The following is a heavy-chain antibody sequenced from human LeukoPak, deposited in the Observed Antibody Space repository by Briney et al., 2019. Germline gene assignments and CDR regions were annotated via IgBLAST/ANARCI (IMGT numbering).Heavy chain of an antibody. V-gene: IGHV4-38-2*01. CDR2: IYHDETT. CDR3: ANADTEDFFDS. Sequence: SETLSLTCAVSGSSLSSDYYWGWVRQPPGKGLEWVGSIYHDETTYYNPSLKSRVTISLVTSKKQFTLMLASVTAADTAIYYCANADTEDFFDSWGQGVLVTVS. CDR1: GSSLSSDYY. J-gene: IGHJ4*02. D-gene: IGHD2-8*01.